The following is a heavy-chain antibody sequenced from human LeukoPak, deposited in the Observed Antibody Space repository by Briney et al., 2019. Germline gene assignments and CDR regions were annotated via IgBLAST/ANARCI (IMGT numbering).Heavy chain of an antibody. CDR1: GFIFSNDA. CDR2: MIGSGSTT. J-gene: IGHJ4*02. V-gene: IGHV3-23*01. D-gene: IGHD4-23*01. CDR3: AKDRLRWFPSWVLDS. Sequence: GGSLRLSCAASGFIFSNDAMRWVRQPPGKGLEWVSGMIGSGSTTYYADSVRGRFTISRDKSKNTLYLQRDSLRADDTAMSYCAKDRLRWFPSWVLDSWGQGTLVIVSS.